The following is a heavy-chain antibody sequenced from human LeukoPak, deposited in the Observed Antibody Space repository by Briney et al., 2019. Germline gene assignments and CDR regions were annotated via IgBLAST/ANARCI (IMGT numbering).Heavy chain of an antibody. V-gene: IGHV3-74*01. D-gene: IGHD2-15*01. J-gene: IGHJ5*02. Sequence: AGGSLRLSCVASGFTFSSYWMHWVRQDPRKGLVWVSRINGDGRNINYADSVRGRFTISRDNSKNTLYLQMNSLRAEDTAVYYCARDWVEYCSGGSCPIDPWGQGTLVTVSS. CDR2: INGDGRNI. CDR1: GFTFSSYW. CDR3: ARDWVEYCSGGSCPIDP.